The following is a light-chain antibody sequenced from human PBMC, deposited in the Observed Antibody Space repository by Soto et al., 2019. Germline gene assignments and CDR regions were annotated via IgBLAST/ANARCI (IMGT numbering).Light chain of an antibody. J-gene: IGLJ2*01. CDR3: AAWDDSLSGVV. Sequence: QSALTQPPSASGTPGQRVTISCSGSSSNIGSYFVYWYQHFPGTAPKLLIYRNDERPSGVPDRFSGSKSGTSASLAISGLRSEDEADYYCAAWDDSLSGVVFGGGTKLTVL. CDR1: SSNIGSYF. CDR2: RND. V-gene: IGLV1-47*01.